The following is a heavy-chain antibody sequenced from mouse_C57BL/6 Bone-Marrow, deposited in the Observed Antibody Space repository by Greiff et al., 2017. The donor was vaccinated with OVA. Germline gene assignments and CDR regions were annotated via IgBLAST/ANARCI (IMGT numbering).Heavy chain of an antibody. Sequence: EVQLVDSGGGLVQSGRSLRLSCAPSGFTFSDFYMEWVRQAPGKGLEWIAASRNKANDYTTEYSASVKGRFIVSRDTSQSILYLQMNALRAEDTAIYYCARDDYYWYFDVWGTGTTVTVSS. CDR1: GFTFSDFY. V-gene: IGHV7-1*01. CDR2: SRNKANDYTT. CDR3: ARDDYYWYFDV. J-gene: IGHJ1*03.